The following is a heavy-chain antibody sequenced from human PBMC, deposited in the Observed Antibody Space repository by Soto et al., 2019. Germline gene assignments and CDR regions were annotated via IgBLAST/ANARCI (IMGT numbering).Heavy chain of an antibody. J-gene: IGHJ5*02. CDR1: GASMRSYY. V-gene: IGHV4-59*01. D-gene: IGHD2-21*02. CDR3: ARVLTVAVDALERVRWFDP. CDR2: MFHSGAN. Sequence: PSETLSLTCSVAGASMRSYYWSWIRQRPGKGLEFLGYMFHSGANNYHPSVRSRLTIAVDTSKNEFSMKLKSVTADDTAVYYCARVLTVAVDALERVRWFDPWGQRTLVTVSS.